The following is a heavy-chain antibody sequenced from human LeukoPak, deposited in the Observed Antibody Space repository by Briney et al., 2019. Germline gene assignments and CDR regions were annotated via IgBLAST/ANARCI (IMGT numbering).Heavy chain of an antibody. CDR3: ARAIIAARPDYYYGMDV. CDR2: INPNSGGT. CDR1: GYTFTGYY. Sequence: ASVKVSCKASGYTFTGYYMHWVRQAPGQGLEWMGWINPNSGGTNYAQKFQGRVTMTRDTSISTAYMELSGLRSDDTAVYYCARAIIAARPDYYYGMDVWGQGTTVTVSS. V-gene: IGHV1-2*02. D-gene: IGHD6-6*01. J-gene: IGHJ6*02.